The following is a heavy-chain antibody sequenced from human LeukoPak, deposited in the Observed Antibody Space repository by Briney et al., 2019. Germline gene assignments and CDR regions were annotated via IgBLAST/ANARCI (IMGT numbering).Heavy chain of an antibody. Sequence: SETLSLTCAVYGGSFSGYYWSWIRQPPGKGLEWIGEINHSGSTNYNPSLKSRVTISVDTSKNQSSLKLSSVTAADTAVYYCAREGAVAGTSQDDYWGQGTLVTVSS. CDR3: AREGAVAGTSQDDY. D-gene: IGHD6-19*01. J-gene: IGHJ4*02. V-gene: IGHV4-34*01. CDR2: INHSGST. CDR1: GGSFSGYY.